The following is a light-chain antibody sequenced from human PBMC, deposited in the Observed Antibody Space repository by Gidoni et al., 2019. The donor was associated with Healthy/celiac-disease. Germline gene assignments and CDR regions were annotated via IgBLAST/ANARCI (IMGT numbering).Light chain of an antibody. Sequence: EIVITQSPTTLSVSPGERATLSCRPSPSISSNLAWYQQKPGQAPRLLIYGAYTRATGIPARFSGSGSGTEFTQTISSLQSEDCAVYYCQQYNNWPETFGPGTKVDIK. CDR1: PSISSN. J-gene: IGKJ3*01. CDR3: QQYNNWPET. CDR2: GAY. V-gene: IGKV3-15*01.